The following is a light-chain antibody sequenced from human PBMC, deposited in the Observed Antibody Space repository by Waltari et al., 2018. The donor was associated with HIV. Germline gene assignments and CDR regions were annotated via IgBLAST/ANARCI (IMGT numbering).Light chain of an antibody. V-gene: IGKV1-12*01. CDR2: ASS. CDR1: QSISTW. CDR3: QQAHSLPWT. J-gene: IGKJ1*01. Sequence: DIQLPQPPSHASASVVHRVTSTCPTSQSISTWLSWYQQKPGTAPTLLIFASSTLHSGIPGRFSGSGSGTNFTLSISNIQPDDFAIYHCQQAHSLPWTFGQGTKVE.